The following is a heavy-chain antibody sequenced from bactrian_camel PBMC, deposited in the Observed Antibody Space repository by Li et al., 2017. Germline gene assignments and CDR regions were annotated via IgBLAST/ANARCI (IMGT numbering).Heavy chain of an antibody. CDR2: LNKRGDST. D-gene: IGHD1*01. J-gene: IGHJ4*01. Sequence: HVQLVESGGGSVETGGSLRLSCVASGFTFSDSYMSWVRQVPGKGHEWVSGLNKRGDSTNYAESVKGRFTISRDNAKNTMYLQLNSLQTEDTSMYYCTNVGMAWVPTNENTYWGQGTQVTVS. V-gene: IGHV3S1*01. CDR3: TNVGMAWVPTNENTY. CDR1: GFTFSDSY.